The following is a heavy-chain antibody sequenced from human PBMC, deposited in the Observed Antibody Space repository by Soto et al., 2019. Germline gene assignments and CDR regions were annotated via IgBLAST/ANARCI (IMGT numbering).Heavy chain of an antibody. CDR2: IYPGDSDT. D-gene: IGHD4-17*01. CDR1: EYTFTNYW. Sequence: ESLKISCNGSEYTFTNYWVVWVRQIHGKGLEWMGIIYPGDSDTRYSPSFQGQVTISADRSISTAYLQWSSLKATDTGMYYCARYPTLTDYFFHGMDVWGQGTTVTVSS. V-gene: IGHV5-51*01. J-gene: IGHJ6*02. CDR3: ARYPTLTDYFFHGMDV.